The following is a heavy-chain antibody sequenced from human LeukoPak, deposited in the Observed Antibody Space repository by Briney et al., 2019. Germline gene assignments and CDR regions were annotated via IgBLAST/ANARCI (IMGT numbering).Heavy chain of an antibody. D-gene: IGHD3-22*01. J-gene: IGHJ4*02. CDR3: ARSADSSGYGKFDY. CDR2: ISSSGSTI. V-gene: IGHV3-11*04. CDR1: GFTFSDYY. Sequence: GGTLRLSCAASGFTFSDYYMSWIRQAPGKGLEWVSYISSSGSTIYYADLVKGRFTISRDNAKNSLYLQVNSLRAEDTAVYYCARSADSSGYGKFDYWGQGTLVTVSS.